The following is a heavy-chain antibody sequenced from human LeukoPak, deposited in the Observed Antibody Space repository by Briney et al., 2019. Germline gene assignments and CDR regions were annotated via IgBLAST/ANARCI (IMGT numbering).Heavy chain of an antibody. CDR3: ARDLLYPAIAYYFDY. V-gene: IGHV3-33*01. CDR2: IWYDGSNK. CDR1: GFTFSSYG. J-gene: IGHJ4*02. Sequence: GGSLRLSCAASGFTFSSYGMHWVRQAPGKGLEWVAVIWYDGSNKYYADSVKGRFTISRDNSKNTLYLQMNSLRAEDTAVYYCARDLLYPAIAYYFDYWGQGTLVTVSS. D-gene: IGHD2/OR15-2a*01.